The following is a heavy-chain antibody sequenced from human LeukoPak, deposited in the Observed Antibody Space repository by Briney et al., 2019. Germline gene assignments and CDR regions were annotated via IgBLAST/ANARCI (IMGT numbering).Heavy chain of an antibody. CDR3: ARGLYCSGGSCYPGWFDP. J-gene: IGHJ5*02. Sequence: GGSLRLSCAASGFTFSSYSMNWVRQAPGKGLEWVSYISSSSSTIYYADSVKGRFTISRDNAKNSLYLQMNSLRDEDTAVYYCARGLYCSGGSCYPGWFDPWGQGTLVTVSS. CDR2: ISSSSSTI. CDR1: GFTFSSYS. V-gene: IGHV3-48*02. D-gene: IGHD2-15*01.